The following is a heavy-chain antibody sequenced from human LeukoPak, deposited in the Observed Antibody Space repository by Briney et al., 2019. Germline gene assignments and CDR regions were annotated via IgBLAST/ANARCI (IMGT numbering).Heavy chain of an antibody. V-gene: IGHV4-59*08. D-gene: IGHD3-3*01. CDR3: ARSTQYYDFWSGYPDYYYYYGMDV. J-gene: IGHJ6*02. CDR1: GGSISSYY. Sequence: PSETLSLTCTVSGGSISSYYWSWIRQPPGKGLEWIGYIYYSGSTNYNPSLKSRVTISVDTSKNQFPLKLSSVTAADTAVYYCARSTQYYDFWSGYPDYYYYYGMDVWGQGTTVTVSS. CDR2: IYYSGST.